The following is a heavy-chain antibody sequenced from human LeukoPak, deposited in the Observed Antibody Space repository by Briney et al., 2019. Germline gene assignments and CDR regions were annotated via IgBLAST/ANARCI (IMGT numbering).Heavy chain of an antibody. D-gene: IGHD6-13*01. CDR1: GYTLTELS. V-gene: IGHV1-24*01. CDR2: FDPEDGET. CDR3: ARETPLEYSSSWYGVDY. Sequence: GASVKVSCKVSGYTLTELSMHWVRQAPGKGLEWVGGFDPEDGETIYAQKFQGRVTMTEDTSTDTAYMELSSLRSEDTAVYYCARETPLEYSSSWYGVDYWGQGTLVTVSS. J-gene: IGHJ4*02.